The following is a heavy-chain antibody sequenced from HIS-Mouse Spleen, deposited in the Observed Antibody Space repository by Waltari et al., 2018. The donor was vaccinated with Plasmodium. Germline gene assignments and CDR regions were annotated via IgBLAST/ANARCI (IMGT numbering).Heavy chain of an antibody. J-gene: IGHJ2*01. Sequence: EVQLVESGGGLVQPGGSLRLSGEASGFTFSGYWMSWVRQAPGKGLEWVANIKQDGSEKYYVDSVKGRFTISRDNAKNSLYLQMNSLRAEDTAVYYCASSWYWYFDLWGRGTLVTVSS. CDR3: ASSWYWYFDL. CDR2: IKQDGSEK. CDR1: GFTFSGYW. D-gene: IGHD6-13*01. V-gene: IGHV3-7*01.